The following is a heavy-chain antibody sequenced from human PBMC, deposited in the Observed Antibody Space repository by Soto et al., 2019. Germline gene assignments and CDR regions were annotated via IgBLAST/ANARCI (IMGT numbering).Heavy chain of an antibody. J-gene: IGHJ4*02. CDR3: ARLLSNDWDPFDY. Sequence: EAQLVQSGAEMRKPGESLRISCKCSGFKFTNYWIGWVRQMPGKGLEWMGIIYPSDSDTRYSPSFQGRVTISADKSITTAYLQWSSLKASDTAMYYCARLLSNDWDPFDYWGQGTLVTVSS. CDR1: GFKFTNYW. CDR2: IYPSDSDT. D-gene: IGHD1-1*01. V-gene: IGHV5-51*01.